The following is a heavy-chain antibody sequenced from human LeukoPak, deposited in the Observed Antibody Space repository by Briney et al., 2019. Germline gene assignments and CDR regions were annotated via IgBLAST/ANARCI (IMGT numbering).Heavy chain of an antibody. V-gene: IGHV3-7*01. D-gene: IGHD1-26*01. CDR3: TRLGGGYYTY. CDR1: GFPLSSYG. Sequence: GGSLRLPCAPSGFPLSSYGMNGAREAPGKGLECLATIRKSGGGKYYLDSVKGRSTISRDNAKNSLFLQMTSLRAEDTAVYYCTRLGGGYYTYWGQGTLVTVSS. CDR2: IRKSGGGK. J-gene: IGHJ4*02.